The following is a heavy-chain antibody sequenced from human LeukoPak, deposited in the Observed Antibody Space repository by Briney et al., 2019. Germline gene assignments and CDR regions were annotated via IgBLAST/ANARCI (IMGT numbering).Heavy chain of an antibody. CDR3: ASSYYGSGSYYILQDYYYYMDV. J-gene: IGHJ6*03. D-gene: IGHD3-10*01. Sequence: ASVKVSCKASGYSFTTYGITWVRQAPGQGLEWMGWISAYNGNTNYAQKLQGRVTMTTDTSTSTAYMELRSLRSDDTAVYYCASSYYGSGSYYILQDYYYYMDVWGKGTTVTVSS. CDR2: ISAYNGNT. V-gene: IGHV1-18*01. CDR1: GYSFTTYG.